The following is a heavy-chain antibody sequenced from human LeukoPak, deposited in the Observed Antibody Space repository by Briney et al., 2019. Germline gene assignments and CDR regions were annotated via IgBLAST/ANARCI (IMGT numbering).Heavy chain of an antibody. Sequence: ASVKVSCKAPGYTFTGYYMHWVRQAPGQGLEWMGWINPNSGGTNYAQKFQGRVTMTRDTSISTAYMELSRLRSDDTAVYYCARAPNYDILTGYYFDYWGQGTLVTVSS. D-gene: IGHD3-9*01. V-gene: IGHV1-2*02. CDR3: ARAPNYDILTGYYFDY. J-gene: IGHJ4*02. CDR1: GYTFTGYY. CDR2: INPNSGGT.